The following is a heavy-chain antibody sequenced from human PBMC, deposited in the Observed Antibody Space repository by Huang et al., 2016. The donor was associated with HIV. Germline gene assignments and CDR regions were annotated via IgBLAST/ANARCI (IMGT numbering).Heavy chain of an antibody. D-gene: IGHD1-26*01. V-gene: IGHV3-48*01. CDR1: GFSFDSYS. CDR2: ISSSGGNI. Sequence: VQLVESGGGLVRPGGSLRLSCAASGFSFDSYSMTWVRQAPGKTLEGLAYISSSGGNIYYADSVKGRFTISRDNARNSLFLQLSSLRVEDTAVYHCVRDAGGKNFWGQGTLVSVSS. J-gene: IGHJ4*02. CDR3: VRDAGGKNF.